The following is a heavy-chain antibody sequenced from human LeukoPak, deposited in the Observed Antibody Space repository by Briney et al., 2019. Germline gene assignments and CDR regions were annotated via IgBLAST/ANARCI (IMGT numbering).Heavy chain of an antibody. CDR2: IIPIFGTA. J-gene: IGHJ4*02. V-gene: IGHV1-69*06. D-gene: IGHD3-10*01. CDR3: AREENSGSYYGLLDY. CDR1: GGTFSSYA. Sequence: SVKVSCKASGGTFSSYAISWVRQAPGQGLEWMGGIIPIFGTANYAQKFQGRVTITADKSTSTAYMELSSLRSEDTAVYYCAREENSGSYYGLLDYWGQGTLVTVSS.